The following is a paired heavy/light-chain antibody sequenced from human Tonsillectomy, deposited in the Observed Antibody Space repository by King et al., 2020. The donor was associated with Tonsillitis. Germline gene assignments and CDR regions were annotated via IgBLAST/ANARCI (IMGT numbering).Heavy chain of an antibody. CDR1: GDTFRNYV. J-gene: IGHJ4*02. D-gene: IGHD1-20*01. V-gene: IGHV1-69*01. CDR3: ATGVAGHKGITTLPPNSKFDY. CDR2: INPTFGTT. Sequence: QLQLVQSGAEVKKPGSSVKVSCKASGDTFRNYVIGWVRQAPGQGLQWMGGINPTFGTTNYAQKFQGTVTITADESTNTAYMELSSLRSEDTAVYYCATGVAGHKGITTLPPNSKFDYWGQGTLVIVSS.
Light chain of an antibody. V-gene: IGKV3-20*01. Sequence: EIVLTQSPGTLSLSPGERATLSCRASQSVSSSYLAWYQQKPGQAPRLLIYDASSRATGIPDRFSGSGSGTDFTLTISRLEPEDFAVYFCQQYYSSPETFGQGTKVEIK. CDR3: QQYYSSPET. J-gene: IGKJ1*01. CDR1: QSVSSSY. CDR2: DAS.